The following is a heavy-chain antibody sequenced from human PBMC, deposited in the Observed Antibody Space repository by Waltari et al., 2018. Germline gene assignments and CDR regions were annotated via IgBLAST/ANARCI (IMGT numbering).Heavy chain of an antibody. Sequence: EVQLVESGGGLIQPGGSLRLSCAASGFTVSSNYMSWVRQAPGKGVEWFSGIYSGGRTYYADDVKGRFTISSDNSKNTLYLQMNSLGAEDTAVYYCASTIAAAVTDYWGQGTLVTVSS. CDR2: IYSGGRT. CDR3: ASTIAAAVTDY. V-gene: IGHV3-53*01. J-gene: IGHJ4*02. D-gene: IGHD6-13*01. CDR1: GFTVSSNY.